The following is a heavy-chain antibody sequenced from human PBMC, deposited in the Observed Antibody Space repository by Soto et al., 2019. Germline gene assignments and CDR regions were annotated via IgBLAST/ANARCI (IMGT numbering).Heavy chain of an antibody. Sequence: QLQLQESGSGLVRPSQTLSLTCAVSGGSISSGGYSWSWIRQPPGKGLEWIGYIYHSGSTYYNPSLKSRVTISVDRSKNQFSLRLSSVTAADTAVYYCASCFWSGYHVWGQGTLVTVSS. V-gene: IGHV4-30-2*01. CDR3: ASCFWSGYHV. CDR2: IYHSGST. CDR1: GGSISSGGYS. J-gene: IGHJ4*02. D-gene: IGHD3-3*01.